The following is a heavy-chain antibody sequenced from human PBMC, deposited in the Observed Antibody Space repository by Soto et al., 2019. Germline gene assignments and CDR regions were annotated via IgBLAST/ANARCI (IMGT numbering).Heavy chain of an antibody. CDR3: VKDRFVDY. Sequence: PXVSLRLSCSVFGFTFSNSYMHWVRQTPEKGLQYVSSISENGDITYYPDSVKGRFTISRDNSKSTVYLQMSSLRVEDTGVYYCVKDRFVDYWGQGVLVTVSS. J-gene: IGHJ4*02. CDR1: GFTFSNSY. V-gene: IGHV3-64D*06. CDR2: ISENGDIT.